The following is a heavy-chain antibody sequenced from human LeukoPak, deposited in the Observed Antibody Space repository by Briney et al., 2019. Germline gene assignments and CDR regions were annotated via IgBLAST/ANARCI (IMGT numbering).Heavy chain of an antibody. CDR1: GGSFSGYY. CDR2: INHSGST. J-gene: IGHJ4*02. Sequence: SETLSLTCAVYGGSFSGYYWSWIRQPPGKGLEWIGEINHSGSTNYNPSLKSRVTISVDTSKNQFSLKLSSVTAADTAVYYCARYGDYEPQVDYWGQGTLVTVSS. V-gene: IGHV4-34*01. D-gene: IGHD4-17*01. CDR3: ARYGDYEPQVDY.